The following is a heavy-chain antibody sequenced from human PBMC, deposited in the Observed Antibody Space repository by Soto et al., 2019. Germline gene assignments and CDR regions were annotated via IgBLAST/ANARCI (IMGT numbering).Heavy chain of an antibody. J-gene: IGHJ4*02. D-gene: IGHD3-22*01. V-gene: IGHV1-69*13. CDR1: GGTFSSYA. CDR2: IIPIFGTA. Sequence: ASVKVSCKASGGTFSSYAISWVRQAPGQGLEWMGGIIPIFGTANYAQKFQGRVTITADESTSTAYMELSSLRSEDTAVYYCARDHPYYDSSGYYVYWGQGTLVTVSS. CDR3: ARDHPYYDSSGYYVY.